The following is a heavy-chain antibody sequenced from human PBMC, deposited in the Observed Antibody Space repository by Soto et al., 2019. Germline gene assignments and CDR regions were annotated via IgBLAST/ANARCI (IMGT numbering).Heavy chain of an antibody. J-gene: IGHJ4*02. Sequence: QVQLVQSGAGVKKPESSVKVSCKAPGGTFSTYAISWVRQAPGQGLEWMGGIIPMFGTANYAQRFQDRVTXTSXESTNTVYMELSSLRSEDTAVYFCASGIQLWLRRINNGYSGWGQGTLVTVSS. D-gene: IGHD5-18*01. CDR2: IIPMFGTA. CDR3: ASGIQLWLRRINNGYSG. V-gene: IGHV1-69*05. CDR1: GGTFSTYA.